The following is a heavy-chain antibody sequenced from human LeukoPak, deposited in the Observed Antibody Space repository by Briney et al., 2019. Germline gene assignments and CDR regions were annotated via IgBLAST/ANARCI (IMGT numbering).Heavy chain of an antibody. Sequence: SETLSLTCTVSGGSISSGGYYWSWIRQHPGKGLEWIGYIYYSGSTYYNPSLKSRVTISADTSKNQFSLKLSSVTAADTAVYYCARQGCSGGSCYSGYYYYMDVWGKGTTVTVSS. CDR2: IYYSGST. CDR3: ARQGCSGGSCYSGYYYYMDV. V-gene: IGHV4-31*03. CDR1: GGSISSGGYY. D-gene: IGHD2-15*01. J-gene: IGHJ6*03.